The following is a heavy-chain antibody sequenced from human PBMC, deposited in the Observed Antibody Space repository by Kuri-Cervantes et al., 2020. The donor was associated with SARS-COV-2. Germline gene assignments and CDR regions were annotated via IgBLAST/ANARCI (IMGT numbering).Heavy chain of an antibody. Sequence: GGSLRLSCTASGFIFSDYYMTWIRQAPGKGLEWVSNIGPSGTTKYYADSVKGRFTISRDNAKNSLYLQMNSLRAEDTAVYYCARDSNIAAPRLGYYYYYMDVWGKGTTVTVSS. D-gene: IGHD6-13*01. CDR3: ARDSNIAAPRLGYYYYYMDV. CDR2: IGPSGTTK. CDR1: GFIFSDYY. V-gene: IGHV3-11*04. J-gene: IGHJ6*03.